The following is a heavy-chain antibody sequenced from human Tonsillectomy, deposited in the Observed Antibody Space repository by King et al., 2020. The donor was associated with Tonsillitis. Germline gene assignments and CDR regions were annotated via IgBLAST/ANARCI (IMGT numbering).Heavy chain of an antibody. J-gene: IGHJ6*02. Sequence: QLVQSGAEVKKPGSSVKVSCKASGGTFSSYAISWVRQAPGQGLEWMGGIIPISGTTNFAQRFQGRVTITADESTSTAYMDLSSLRSEDTAVYYCARVPKTNFGEFVNGMDVWGQGTTVTVSS. CDR1: GGTFSSYA. V-gene: IGHV1-69*01. CDR2: IIPISGTT. D-gene: IGHD4-17*01. CDR3: ARVPKTNFGEFVNGMDV.